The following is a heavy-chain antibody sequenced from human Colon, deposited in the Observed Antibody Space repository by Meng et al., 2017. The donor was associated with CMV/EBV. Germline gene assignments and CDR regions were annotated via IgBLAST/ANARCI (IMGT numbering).Heavy chain of an antibody. J-gene: IGHJ6*02. D-gene: IGHD3-3*01. V-gene: IGHV6-1*01. Sequence: SQTPSLTPAMSLDTASINSAAWDWIRQSPSRGLEWLGRTYYRSKWYNDYAVSGNSRITINPDTSKNQFSLQLNSVTHEDTAMYYCARDFGSAPHIGDYYYGMDVWGQGTTVTVSS. CDR1: LDTASINSAA. CDR3: ARDFGSAPHIGDYYYGMDV. CDR2: TYYRSKWYN.